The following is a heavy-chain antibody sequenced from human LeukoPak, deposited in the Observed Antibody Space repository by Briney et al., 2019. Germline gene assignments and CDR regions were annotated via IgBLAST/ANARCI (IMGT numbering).Heavy chain of an antibody. Sequence: PGGSLRLSCAASGFTFSSYGMHWVRQAPGKGLEWVAFIWYDGNEIYYADSVKGRFTISRDNSRNTLYLQMNSLRTEDTAVYYCAREQQGRRAAFDYWGQGTLVTVSS. V-gene: IGHV3-30*02. J-gene: IGHJ4*02. D-gene: IGHD1-1*01. CDR2: IWYDGNEI. CDR1: GFTFSSYG. CDR3: AREQQGRRAAFDY.